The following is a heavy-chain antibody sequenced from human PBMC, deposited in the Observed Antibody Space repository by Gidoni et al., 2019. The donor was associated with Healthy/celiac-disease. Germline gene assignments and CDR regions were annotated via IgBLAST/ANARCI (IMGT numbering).Heavy chain of an antibody. D-gene: IGHD2-21*01. V-gene: IGHV4-39*01. CDR1: GGSISSSRYY. CDR3: ASRLVIASGGYYFDY. CDR2: IYYSGST. Sequence: QLQLQESGPGLVKPSETLSLTCTVSGGSISSSRYYWGWLRQPPGKGLEWIGSIYYSGSTYYNPSLKSRVTISVDTSKNQFSLKLSSVTAADTAVYYCASRLVIASGGYYFDYWGQGTLVTVSS. J-gene: IGHJ4*02.